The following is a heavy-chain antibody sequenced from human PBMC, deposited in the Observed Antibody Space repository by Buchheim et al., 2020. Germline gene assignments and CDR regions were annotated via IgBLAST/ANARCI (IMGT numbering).Heavy chain of an antibody. CDR3: ASLKGRTGTGYGMDV. D-gene: IGHD1-1*01. V-gene: IGHV3-48*03. J-gene: IGHJ6*02. CDR2: ISSSGSTK. CDR1: GFTFSSFE. Sequence: EVQLVESGGGLVLPGGSLRLSCAVAGFTFSSFEMNWVRQAPGKGLEWVSYISSSGSTKYYADSVKGGFTISRDNAGNSLYLQMNSLRVEDTAAYYCASLKGRTGTGYGMDVWGQGTT.